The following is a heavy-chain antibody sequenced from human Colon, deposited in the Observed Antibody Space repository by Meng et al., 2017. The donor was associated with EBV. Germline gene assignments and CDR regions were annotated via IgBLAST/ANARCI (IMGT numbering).Heavy chain of an antibody. J-gene: IGHJ4*02. CDR2: IFYSGNT. V-gene: IGHV4-39*07. CDR3: ARERGGVTRDFDS. CDR1: GDSITTNGYY. Sequence: LQAQEAGPGPLKPSETLSLTCSVPGDSITTNGYYWGWIRQSPGKGLEWIGCIFYSGNTYFNPSLKTRVTISVDTSKNQFSLKLSSVTAADTAIYYCARERGGVTRDFDSWGQGALVTVSS. D-gene: IGHD3-16*01.